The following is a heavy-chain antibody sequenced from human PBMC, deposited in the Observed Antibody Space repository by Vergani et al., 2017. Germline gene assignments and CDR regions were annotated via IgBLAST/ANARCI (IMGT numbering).Heavy chain of an antibody. Sequence: QLQLQESGPGLVKPSETLSLTCTVSGGSISSSSYYWGWIRQPPGKGLEWIGSIYYSGSTYYNPSLKSRVTISVDTSKNQFSLKLSSVTAADTAVYYWARTGHPSSSWNFDYWGQGTLVTVSS. CDR2: IYYSGST. V-gene: IGHV4-39*01. CDR1: GGSISSSSYY. D-gene: IGHD6-13*01. CDR3: ARTGHPSSSWNFDY. J-gene: IGHJ4*02.